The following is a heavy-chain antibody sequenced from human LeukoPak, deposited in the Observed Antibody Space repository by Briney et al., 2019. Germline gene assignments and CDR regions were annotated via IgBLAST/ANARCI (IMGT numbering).Heavy chain of an antibody. D-gene: IGHD1-26*01. CDR1: GDSVSTNSAT. CDR2: IYYRSKWYN. CDR3: ARLVGASWFDS. V-gene: IGHV6-1*01. J-gene: IGHJ5*01. Sequence: SQTLSLTCAISGDSVSTNSATWTWFRQSPSRGLEWLGRIYYRSKWYNDYAVSMKSRITINPDTSKNQFSLQLNSVTPEDTAVYYCARLVGASWFDSWGQGTLVTVSS.